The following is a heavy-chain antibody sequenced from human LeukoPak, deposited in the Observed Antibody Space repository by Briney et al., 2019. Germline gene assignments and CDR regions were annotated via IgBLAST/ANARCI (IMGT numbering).Heavy chain of an antibody. V-gene: IGHV4-34*01. Sequence: SETLSLTCAVYGGSFSGYYWSWIRQPPGKGLEWIGEINHSGSTNYNPSLKSRVTISVDTSKNQISLKLSSVTAADTAVYYCARGRRYYYDSSGYLFDYWGQGTLVTVSS. CDR3: ARGRRYYYDSSGYLFDY. J-gene: IGHJ4*02. D-gene: IGHD3-22*01. CDR2: INHSGST. CDR1: GGSFSGYY.